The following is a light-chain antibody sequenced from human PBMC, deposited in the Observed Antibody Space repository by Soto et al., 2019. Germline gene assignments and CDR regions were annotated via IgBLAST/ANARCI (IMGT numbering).Light chain of an antibody. CDR1: SSNIGTNY. V-gene: IGLV1-51*01. CDR2: DNN. J-gene: IGLJ3*02. CDR3: GTWDSCLSATWV. Sequence: QSVLTQPPSVSAAPGQKVTISCSGSSSNIGTNYVSWYQQLPGTAPKLLIYDNNKRPSGIPDRFSGSKSGTSATLGITGLQTGDEADYYCGTWDSCLSATWVFGGGTKLTVL.